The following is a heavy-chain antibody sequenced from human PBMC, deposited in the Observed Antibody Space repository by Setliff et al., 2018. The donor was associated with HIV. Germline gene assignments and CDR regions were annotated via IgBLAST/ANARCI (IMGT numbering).Heavy chain of an antibody. V-gene: IGHV3-21*01. CDR3: AGLMYSSGPGSFDY. J-gene: IGHJ4*02. CDR2: ISSSSTYT. D-gene: IGHD6-19*01. CDR1: GFIFSNYR. Sequence: GGSLRLSCAASGFIFSNYRMNWVRQAPGKGLEWVSSISSSSTYTFYADSVKGRFTISRDNAKNSLYLQMNSLRAEDTAVYYCAGLMYSSGPGSFDYWGQGTLVTVSS.